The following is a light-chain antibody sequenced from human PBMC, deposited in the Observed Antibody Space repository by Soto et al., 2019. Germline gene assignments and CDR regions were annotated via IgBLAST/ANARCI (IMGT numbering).Light chain of an antibody. V-gene: IGKV3D-15*01. CDR1: QSVSSN. CDR2: DAF. J-gene: IGKJ1*01. CDR3: QQYNNWPET. Sequence: EIVMTQSPATLSVSPGERATLSCRASQSVSSNFAWYQQKPGQAPRLLIYDAFNRATGIPARFSGSGSGTEFTLTISSLQSEDFAVYYCQQYNNWPETFGQGTKVDIK.